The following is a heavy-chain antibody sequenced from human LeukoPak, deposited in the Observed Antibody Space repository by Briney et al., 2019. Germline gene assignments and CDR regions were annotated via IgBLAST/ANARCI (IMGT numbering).Heavy chain of an antibody. Sequence: GGSLRLSCAASGFTFSSYAMHWVRQAPGKGLDWVAVISYDGSNKYYADSVKGRFTISRDNSKNTLYLQMNSLRAEDTAVYYCARAYCSRDTCYSATDWGQGTLVTVSS. J-gene: IGHJ4*02. CDR2: ISYDGSNK. CDR3: ARAYCSRDTCYSATD. CDR1: GFTFSSYA. D-gene: IGHD2-15*01. V-gene: IGHV3-30*04.